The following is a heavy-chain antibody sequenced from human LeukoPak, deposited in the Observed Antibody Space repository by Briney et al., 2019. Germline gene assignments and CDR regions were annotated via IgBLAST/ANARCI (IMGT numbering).Heavy chain of an antibody. J-gene: IGHJ3*02. D-gene: IGHD1-26*01. Sequence: ASVKVSCKASGFTFTNSAVQWVRQARGQRLEWIGWIVVGGGNINYAQKFQERVTITRDMSTSTAYMELSSLRSEDTAVYYCASYSGNSSDAFDIWGQGTMVTVSS. CDR2: IVVGGGNI. V-gene: IGHV1-58*01. CDR1: GFTFTNSA. CDR3: ASYSGNSSDAFDI.